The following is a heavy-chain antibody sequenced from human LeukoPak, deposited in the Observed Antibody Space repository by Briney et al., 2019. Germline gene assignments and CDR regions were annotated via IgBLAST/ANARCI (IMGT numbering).Heavy chain of an antibody. D-gene: IGHD2-15*01. CDR1: GVSISSGSYY. J-gene: IGHJ5*02. Sequence: SETLSLTCTASGVSISSGSYYWSWIPPPAGQGLEWIGRIYTSGSTNYNPSLKSRVTISVDTYKHQFSLKLSSMTAADTAVYYCAREKAERRFDPGGQGTLVTVSS. CDR3: AREKAERRFDP. CDR2: IYTSGST. V-gene: IGHV4-61*02.